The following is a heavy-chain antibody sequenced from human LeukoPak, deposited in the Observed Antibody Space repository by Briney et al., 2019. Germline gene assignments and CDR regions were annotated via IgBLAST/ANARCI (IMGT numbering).Heavy chain of an antibody. D-gene: IGHD3-22*01. J-gene: IGHJ6*02. CDR2: IYYSGST. CDR1: GGSISSYY. V-gene: IGHV4-59*01. Sequence: SETLSLTCTVSGGSISSYYWSWIRQPPGKGLEWIGYIYYSGSTNYNPSLKSRVTISVDTSKNQFSLKLSSVTAADTAVYYCAGDLVNYYGMDVWGQGTTVTVSS. CDR3: AGDLVNYYGMDV.